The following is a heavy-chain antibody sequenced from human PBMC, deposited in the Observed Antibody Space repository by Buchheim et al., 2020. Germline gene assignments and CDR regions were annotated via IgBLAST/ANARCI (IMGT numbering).Heavy chain of an antibody. D-gene: IGHD5-12*01. CDR2: IYSCGST. CDR3: AREGTVTHDTASCPEWLRAPDAFDI. Sequence: EVQLVESGGGLIQPGGSLRLSCAASGFTVSSNYMSWVRQAPGKGLEWVSVIYSCGSTYYADSVQGRFTISRDNSKNTLYLQMNSLRAEDTAVYYCAREGTVTHDTASCPEWLRAPDAFDIWGQGT. J-gene: IGHJ3*02. V-gene: IGHV3-66*03. CDR1: GFTVSSNY.